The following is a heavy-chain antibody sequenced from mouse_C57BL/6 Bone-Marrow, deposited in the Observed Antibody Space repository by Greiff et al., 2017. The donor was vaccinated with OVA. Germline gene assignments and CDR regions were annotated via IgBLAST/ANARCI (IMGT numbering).Heavy chain of an antibody. J-gene: IGHJ3*01. CDR1: GFTFSSYG. V-gene: IGHV5-6*02. D-gene: IGHD2-1*01. CDR2: ISSGGSYT. CDR3: ARRGIYYGNYVYWFAY. Sequence: DVMLVESGGDLVKPGGSLKLSCAASGFTFSSYGMSWVRQTPDKRLEWVATISSGGSYTYYPDSVKGRFTISRDNAKNTLYLQMSSLKSEDTAMYYCARRGIYYGNYVYWFAYWGQGTLVTVSA.